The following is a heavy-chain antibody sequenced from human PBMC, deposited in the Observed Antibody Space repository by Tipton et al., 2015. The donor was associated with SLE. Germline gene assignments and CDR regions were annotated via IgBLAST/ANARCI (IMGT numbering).Heavy chain of an antibody. Sequence: TLSLTCAVYGGSFSGYYWSWIRQPPGKGLEWIGEINPSGSTNYNPSLKSRVTISVDTSKKQFSLKLSSVTAADTAVYYCARDPSMREAFDIWGQGTMVTVSS. J-gene: IGHJ3*02. V-gene: IGHV4-34*01. CDR2: INPSGST. CDR3: ARDPSMREAFDI. D-gene: IGHD2/OR15-2a*01. CDR1: GGSFSGYY.